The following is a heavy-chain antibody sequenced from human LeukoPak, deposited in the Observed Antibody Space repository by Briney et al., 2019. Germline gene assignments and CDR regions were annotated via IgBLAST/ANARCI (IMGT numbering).Heavy chain of an antibody. CDR1: GFTFSSYG. CDR3: AREGITLVRGVIPVNVNAFDI. Sequence: QTGGSLRLPCAASGFTFSSYGMHWVRQAPGKGLEWVAVIWYDGSNKFYADSVKGRFTISRDNSKNTLYLQMNSLRAEDTAVYYCAREGITLVRGVIPVNVNAFDIWGQGTMVTVSS. D-gene: IGHD3-10*01. V-gene: IGHV3-33*01. J-gene: IGHJ3*02. CDR2: IWYDGSNK.